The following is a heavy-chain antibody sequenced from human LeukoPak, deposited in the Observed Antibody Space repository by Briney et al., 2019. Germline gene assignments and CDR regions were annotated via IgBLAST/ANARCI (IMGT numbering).Heavy chain of an antibody. CDR3: ARGPPYSGSYFQH. CDR1: GFTFSSYS. D-gene: IGHD1-26*01. V-gene: IGHV3-21*01. J-gene: IGHJ1*01. Sequence: PGGSLRLSCAASGFTFSSYSMNWVRQAPGKGLEWVSSISSSSSYIYYADSVKGRFTISRDNAKNSLYLQMNSLRAEDTAVYYCARGPPYSGSYFQHWGQGTLVTVSS. CDR2: ISSSSSYI.